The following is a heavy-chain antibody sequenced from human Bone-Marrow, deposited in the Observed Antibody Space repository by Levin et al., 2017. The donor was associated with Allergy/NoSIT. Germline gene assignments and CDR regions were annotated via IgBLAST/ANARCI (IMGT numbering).Heavy chain of an antibody. CDR1: GYIFTQSY. V-gene: IGHV1-46*01. Sequence: GESLKISCKTSGYIFTQSYIHWVRQAPGQTFEWLGVINPTGGTTDSPQRFRDRVTITRDTSTSTVYMELNSLRSEDTASYFCARGIIPVLTPGARRGAFDVWGQGTLVTVSS. J-gene: IGHJ3*01. CDR3: ARGIIPVLTPGARRGAFDV. D-gene: IGHD1-26*01. CDR2: INPTGGTT.